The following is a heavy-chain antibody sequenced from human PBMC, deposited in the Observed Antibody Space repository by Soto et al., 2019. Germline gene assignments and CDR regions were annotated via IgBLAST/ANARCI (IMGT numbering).Heavy chain of an antibody. V-gene: IGHV4-34*01. CDR3: ARGGRYYDILTGPGPYYFDY. J-gene: IGHJ4*02. CDR1: GGSFSGYY. D-gene: IGHD3-9*01. CDR2: INHSGST. Sequence: SETLSLTCAVYGGSFSGYYWSWIRQPPGKGLEWIGEINHSGSTNYNPSLKSRVTISVDTSKNQFSLKLSSVTAADTAVYYCARGGRYYDILTGPGPYYFDYWGQGTLVTVSS.